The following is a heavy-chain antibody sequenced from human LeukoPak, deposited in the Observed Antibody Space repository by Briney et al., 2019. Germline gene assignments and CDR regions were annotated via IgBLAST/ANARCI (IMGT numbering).Heavy chain of an antibody. V-gene: IGHV4-34*01. CDR2: INHSGST. D-gene: IGHD6-19*01. Sequence: SETLSLTCAVYGGSFSGYYWGWIRQPPGKGLEWIGEINHSGSTNYNPSLKSRVTISVDTSKNQFSLKLSSVTAADTAVYYCARRGYSSGWYLIGFDYWGQGTLVTVSS. J-gene: IGHJ4*02. CDR3: ARRGYSSGWYLIGFDY. CDR1: GGSFSGYY.